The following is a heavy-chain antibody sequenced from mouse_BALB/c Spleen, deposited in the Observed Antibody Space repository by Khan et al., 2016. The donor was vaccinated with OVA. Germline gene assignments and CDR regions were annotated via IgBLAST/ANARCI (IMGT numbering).Heavy chain of an antibody. CDR2: ISYSGST. J-gene: IGHJ4*01. Sequence: EVKLLESGPGLVKPSQSLSLTCTVSGYSITSNYAWNWIRQFPGNKLEWMGSISYSGSTNYNPSLKSRISITRDTSKNQFFLQLNSVTTEDTATYYCARGNYYGYAMDYWGQGTSVTVSS. CDR1: GYSITSNYA. V-gene: IGHV3-2*02. CDR3: ARGNYYGYAMDY. D-gene: IGHD1-1*01.